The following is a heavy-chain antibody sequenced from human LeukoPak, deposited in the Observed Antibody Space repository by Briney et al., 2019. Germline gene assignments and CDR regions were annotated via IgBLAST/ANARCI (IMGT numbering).Heavy chain of an antibody. CDR1: GVSVTNYY. CDR3: ARDYLVGAPLDS. D-gene: IGHD1-26*01. Sequence: SETLTLTCTVSGVSVTNYYWAWIRQPAGKGLEWIGRMYISGSTNYNPSLKSRVTISIDKTKNHFSLKLRSVTAADTAVYYCARDYLVGAPLDSWGQGTLVTVSS. CDR2: MYISGST. J-gene: IGHJ4*02. V-gene: IGHV4-4*07.